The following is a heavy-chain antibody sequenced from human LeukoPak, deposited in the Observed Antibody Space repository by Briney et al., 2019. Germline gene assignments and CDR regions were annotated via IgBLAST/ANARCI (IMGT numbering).Heavy chain of an antibody. CDR1: GGSISSGDYY. CDR2: IYYSGST. Sequence: SETLSLTCTVSGGSISSGDYYWSRIRQPPGKGLEWIGYIYYSGSTYYNPSLKSRVTISVDTSKNQFSLKMSSVTAADTAVYYCACYSSGFLFDYWGQGTLVTVSS. J-gene: IGHJ4*02. V-gene: IGHV4-30-4*08. CDR3: ACYSSGFLFDY. D-gene: IGHD3-22*01.